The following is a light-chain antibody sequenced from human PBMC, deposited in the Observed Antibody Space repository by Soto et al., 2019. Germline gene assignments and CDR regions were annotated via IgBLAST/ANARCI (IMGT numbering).Light chain of an antibody. CDR1: QSVNSK. CDR2: GAS. Sequence: IVMTQSPATRSLSPGERATLSCRASQSVNSKLAWYQQKPGQAPRLLIYGASTRATGIPARFSGRVSGTEGTITISSLKPEDGAVYYCQHYYNWPLTFGGGTKVDIK. V-gene: IGKV3-15*01. CDR3: QHYYNWPLT. J-gene: IGKJ4*01.